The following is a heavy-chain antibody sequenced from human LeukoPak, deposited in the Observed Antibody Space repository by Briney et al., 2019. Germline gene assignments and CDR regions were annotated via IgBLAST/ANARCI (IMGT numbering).Heavy chain of an antibody. CDR1: GFIFNTYW. J-gene: IGHJ2*01. CDR2: VNEDGSET. CDR3: ARAKPADFDL. Sequence: PGASLRLSCEASGFIFNTYWIHWVRQAPGKGLVWVSRVNEDGSETNYADSVKGRLTISRDNAKNKVYLEMNSLRAEDTAVYYCARAKPADFDLWGRGTLLTVSS. V-gene: IGHV3-74*01.